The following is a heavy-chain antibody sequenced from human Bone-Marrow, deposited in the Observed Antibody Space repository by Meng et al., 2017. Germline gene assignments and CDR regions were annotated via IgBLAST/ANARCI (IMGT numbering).Heavy chain of an antibody. CDR2: INPNSGGT. D-gene: IGHD2-15*01. V-gene: IGHV1-2*06. Sequence: QVQLVQSGAEVKKPGASVNVSCKASGYTFTGYYMHWVRQTPGQGLEWMGRINPNSGGTNYAQKFQGRVTMTRDTSISTAYMELSRLRSDDTAVYYCAREWADCSGGSCYRLQAFDIWGQGTMVTVSS. CDR3: AREWADCSGGSCYRLQAFDI. CDR1: GYTFTGYY. J-gene: IGHJ3*02.